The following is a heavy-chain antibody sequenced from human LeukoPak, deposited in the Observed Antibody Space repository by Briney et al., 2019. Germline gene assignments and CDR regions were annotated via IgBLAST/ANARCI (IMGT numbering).Heavy chain of an antibody. D-gene: IGHD3-16*01. CDR3: ARAGEGLLAYSFDI. J-gene: IGHJ3*02. Sequence: GGALRLSCAPSGFTFSSNWMHWVREGPGKRVGWVSRINSDGSGGTYADSVKGSFTISRDNAKNTLYLQMNRLRAEDTAVYYCARAGEGLLAYSFDIWGQGTMVTVSS. V-gene: IGHV3-74*01. CDR1: GFTFSSNW. CDR2: INSDGSGG.